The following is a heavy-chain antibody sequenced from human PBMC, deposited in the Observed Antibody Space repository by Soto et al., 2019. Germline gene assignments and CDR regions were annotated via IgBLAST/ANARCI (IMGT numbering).Heavy chain of an antibody. V-gene: IGHV1-3*01. CDR1: GYTFTSYA. Sequence: QVQLVQSRAEVKKPGASVKVSCKASGYTFTSYAMHWVRQAPGQRLEWMGWINAGNGNTKYSQKFQGRVTITRDTSASTAYMELSSLRSEDTAVYYCARDSITIFGVVITWGQGTLVTVSS. CDR3: ARDSITIFGVVIT. CDR2: INAGNGNT. D-gene: IGHD3-3*01. J-gene: IGHJ5*02.